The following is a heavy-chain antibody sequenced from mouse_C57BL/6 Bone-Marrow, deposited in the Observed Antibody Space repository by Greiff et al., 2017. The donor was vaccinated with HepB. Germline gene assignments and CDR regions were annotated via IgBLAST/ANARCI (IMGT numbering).Heavy chain of an antibody. CDR3: TRDEITTVVANASYAMDY. CDR2: VYPYNGGT. Sequence: VHVKQSGPVLVKPGPSVKISCTASGFTFTDYYMHWVKQSHGKSLEWIGLVYPYNGGTSYNQKFKGKATLTVDTSSSTTYMELNSLTSEDSAVYYCTRDEITTVVANASYAMDYWGQGTSVTVSS. V-gene: IGHV1-36*01. J-gene: IGHJ4*01. CDR1: GFTFTDYY. D-gene: IGHD1-1*01.